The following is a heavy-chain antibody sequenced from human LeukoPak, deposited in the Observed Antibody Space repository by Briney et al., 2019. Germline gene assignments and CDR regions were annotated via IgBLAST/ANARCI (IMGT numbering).Heavy chain of an antibody. Sequence: SETLSLTCAVYGGSFSGYYWSWTRQPPGKGLEWIGEINHSGSTNYNPSLKSRVTISVDTSKNQFSLKLSSVTAADTAVYYCARHRGKVVVPAAIRGAFDIWGQGTMVTVSS. D-gene: IGHD2-2*01. CDR3: ARHRGKVVVPAAIRGAFDI. J-gene: IGHJ3*02. CDR2: INHSGST. CDR1: GGSFSGYY. V-gene: IGHV4-34*01.